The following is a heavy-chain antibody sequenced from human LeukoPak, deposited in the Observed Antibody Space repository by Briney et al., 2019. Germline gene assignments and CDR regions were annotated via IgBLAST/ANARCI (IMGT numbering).Heavy chain of an antibody. CDR2: ISSSSTYI. Sequence: GGSLRLSCAASGFSFSDYWMNWVRQAPGQGLAWVSSISSSSTYIYYADSVKGRFTISRDNAKNSLYLQMNSLRAEDAAVYYCARSNGDYVGFDYWGQGTLVTVSS. V-gene: IGHV3-21*01. CDR3: ARSNGDYVGFDY. D-gene: IGHD4-17*01. J-gene: IGHJ4*02. CDR1: GFSFSDYW.